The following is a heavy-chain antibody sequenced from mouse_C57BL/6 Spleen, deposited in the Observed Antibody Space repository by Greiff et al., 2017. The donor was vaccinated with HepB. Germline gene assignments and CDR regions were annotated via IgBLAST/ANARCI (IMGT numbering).Heavy chain of an antibody. Sequence: QVQLQQPGAELVMPGASVKLSCKASGYTFTSYWMHWVKQRPGQGLEWIGEIDPSDSYTNYNQKFKGKSTLTVDKSSSTAYMQLSSLTSEDSAVYYCAGGRFAYWGQGTLVTVSA. CDR3: AGGRFAY. CDR1: GYTFTSYW. V-gene: IGHV1-69*01. CDR2: IDPSDSYT. J-gene: IGHJ3*01.